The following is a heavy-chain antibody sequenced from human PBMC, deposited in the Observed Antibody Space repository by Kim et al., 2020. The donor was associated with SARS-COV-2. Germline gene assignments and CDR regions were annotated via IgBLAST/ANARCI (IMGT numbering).Heavy chain of an antibody. V-gene: IGHV3-74*01. CDR3: ARDHFTVNDD. D-gene: IGHD4-4*01. Sequence: SQSYADSVKGRITISRDHAKNTLYPQMNSLRAEETAVYYCARDHFTVNDDWGQGTLVTVSS. J-gene: IGHJ4*02. CDR2: SQ.